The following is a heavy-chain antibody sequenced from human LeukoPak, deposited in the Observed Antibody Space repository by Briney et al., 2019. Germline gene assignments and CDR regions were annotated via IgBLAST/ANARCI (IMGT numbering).Heavy chain of an antibody. CDR2: IIPIFNTG. Sequence: SVTVSCKASGDSFDIYVINLVRQAPAPGLEWMGRIIPIFNTGNYAQKFQGKVTITADKSTTKAYMELTNLRSDDTAVYFCARNCGGGANCYNLFGMDVWGQGTTVTVSS. CDR3: ARNCGGGANCYNLFGMDV. V-gene: IGHV1-69*06. J-gene: IGHJ6*02. D-gene: IGHD2-21*01. CDR1: GDSFDIYV.